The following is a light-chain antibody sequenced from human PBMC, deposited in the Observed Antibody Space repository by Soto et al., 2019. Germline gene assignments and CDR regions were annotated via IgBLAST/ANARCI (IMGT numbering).Light chain of an antibody. CDR1: KLGDKF. V-gene: IGLV3-1*01. CDR3: QAWDSSSVV. CDR2: EDR. J-gene: IGLJ2*01. Sequence: SYELTQSPSVSVSPGQTASITCSGDKLGDKFAYWYQQKPGQSPVVVIYEDRKRPSGIPERFSGFNSGNTAILTISGTQAMDEADYYCQAWDSSSVVFGGGTKVTVL.